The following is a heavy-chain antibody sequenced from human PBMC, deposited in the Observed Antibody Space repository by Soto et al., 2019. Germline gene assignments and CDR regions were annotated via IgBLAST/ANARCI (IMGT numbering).Heavy chain of an antibody. CDR3: ARVGHFYDSSGYYLDY. CDR1: GGSISSSNW. J-gene: IGHJ4*02. D-gene: IGHD3-22*01. V-gene: IGHV4-4*02. CDR2: IYHSGST. Sequence: SETLSLTCAVSGGSISSSNWWSWVRQPPGKGLEWIGEIYHSGSTNYNPSLKSRVTISVDKSKNQFSLKLSSVTAADTAVYYCARVGHFYDSSGYYLDYWGQGTLVTVS.